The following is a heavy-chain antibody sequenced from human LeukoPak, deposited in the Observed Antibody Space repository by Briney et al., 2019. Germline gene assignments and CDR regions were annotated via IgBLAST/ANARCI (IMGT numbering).Heavy chain of an antibody. CDR3: AKGGDDFWSGYSIDY. V-gene: IGHV3-23*01. CDR1: GFTFSSYG. CDR2: ISGSGGST. D-gene: IGHD3-3*01. J-gene: IGHJ4*02. Sequence: GGSLRLSCAASGFTFSSYGMSWVRQAPGKGLEWVSAISGSGGSTYYADSVKGRFTISRDNSKNTLYLQMNSLRAEDTAVYYCAKGGDDFWSGYSIDYWGQGTLVTVSS.